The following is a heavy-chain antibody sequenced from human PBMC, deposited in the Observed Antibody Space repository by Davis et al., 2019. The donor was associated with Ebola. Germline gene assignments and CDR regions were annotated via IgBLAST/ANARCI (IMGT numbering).Heavy chain of an antibody. CDR2: ISSSSNYA. D-gene: IGHD3-3*01. CDR1: GFTFSSYA. V-gene: IGHV3-21*05. Sequence: GGSLRLSCAASGFTFSSYAMHWVRQAPGKGLEWVSYISSSSNYAYHADSVKGRLTISRDNDKNSLYLQMNSVRAEDTAVYYCAKSGLSFGVVKYHYGMDVWGKGTTVTVSS. CDR3: AKSGLSFGVVKYHYGMDV. J-gene: IGHJ6*04.